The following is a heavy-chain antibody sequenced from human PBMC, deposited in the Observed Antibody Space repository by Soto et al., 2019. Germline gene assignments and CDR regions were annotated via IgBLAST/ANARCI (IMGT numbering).Heavy chain of an antibody. J-gene: IGHJ3*02. CDR2: ISYDGSNK. Sequence: GGALRVSWAGSGVTFSRCGMHWVRQGPGKGLEWVAVISYDGSNKYYADSVKGRFTISRDNSKNTLYLQMNSLRAEDTAVYYCAKDKSMRFLEWFPDALDIWGQGTMVTVSS. CDR1: GVTFSRCG. CDR3: AKDKSMRFLEWFPDALDI. D-gene: IGHD3-3*01. V-gene: IGHV3-30*18.